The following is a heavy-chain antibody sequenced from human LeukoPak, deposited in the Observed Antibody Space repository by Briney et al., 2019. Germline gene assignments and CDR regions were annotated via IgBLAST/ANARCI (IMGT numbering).Heavy chain of an antibody. CDR3: ARADDYVWGSYRLIDY. V-gene: IGHV1-46*01. D-gene: IGHD3-16*02. CDR2: INPSGGST. Sequence: ASVKVSCKASGYTFTSYYMHWVRQAPGQGLEWMGIINPSGGSTSYAQKFQGRVTMTRDMSTSTVYMELSSLRSEDTAVYYCARADDYVWGSYRLIDYWGQGTLVTVSS. J-gene: IGHJ4*02. CDR1: GYTFTSYY.